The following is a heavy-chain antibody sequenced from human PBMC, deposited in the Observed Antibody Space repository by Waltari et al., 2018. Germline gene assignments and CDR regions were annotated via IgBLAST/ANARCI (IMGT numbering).Heavy chain of an antibody. Sequence: QVQLQESGPGLVKPSETLSLTCTVSGRSISSYYWSWIRQPPGKGLEGIGYIYYSGSTNYNPSLKSRGTISVDTSKNQCSLKLSSVTAADTAVYYCARGRYGSGSYPLDYWGQGTLVTVSS. D-gene: IGHD3-10*01. CDR3: ARGRYGSGSYPLDY. CDR2: IYYSGST. J-gene: IGHJ4*02. CDR1: GRSISSYY. V-gene: IGHV4-59*01.